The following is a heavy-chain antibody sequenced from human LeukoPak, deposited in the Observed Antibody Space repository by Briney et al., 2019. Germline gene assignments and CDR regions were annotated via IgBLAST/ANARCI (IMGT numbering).Heavy chain of an antibody. J-gene: IGHJ4*02. CDR1: GGSISSYY. CDR2: IYYSGGT. V-gene: IGHV4-59*08. Sequence: SETLSLTCTVSGGSISSYYWSWIRQPPGKGLEWIGYIYYSGGTNYNPSLKSRVTISVDTSKNQFSLKLSSVTAADTAVYYCARLGVGARDYFDYWGQGTLVTVSS. CDR3: ARLGVGARDYFDY. D-gene: IGHD1-26*01.